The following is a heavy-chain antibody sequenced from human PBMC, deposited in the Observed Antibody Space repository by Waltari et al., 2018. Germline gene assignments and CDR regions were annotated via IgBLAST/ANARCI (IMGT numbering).Heavy chain of an antibody. CDR2: IRYDGSNK. D-gene: IGHD4-17*01. V-gene: IGHV3-30*02. CDR3: AKDKQDYGDYDAFDI. CDR1: GFTFSSYG. J-gene: IGHJ3*02. Sequence: QVQLVESGGGVVQPGGSLRLSCAASGFTFSSYGMHWVRQAPGKGLEWVAFIRYDGSNKYYADSVKGRFTISRDNSKNTLYLQMNSLRAEDTAVYYCAKDKQDYGDYDAFDIWGQGTMVTVSS.